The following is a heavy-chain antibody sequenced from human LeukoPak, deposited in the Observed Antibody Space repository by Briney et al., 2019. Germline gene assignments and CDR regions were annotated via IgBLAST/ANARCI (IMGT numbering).Heavy chain of an antibody. D-gene: IGHD5-18*01. Sequence: PSETLSLTCTVSGGSIISSSYYWGWIRQPPGKGLEGSGSIYYSGNTDYNPSLKSRFTISVETYKNQFSLKLSSVTAADTAVYYCAMNSYGLAFDYWGQGTLVTVSS. J-gene: IGHJ4*02. V-gene: IGHV4-39*07. CDR2: IYYSGNT. CDR3: AMNSYGLAFDY. CDR1: GGSIISSSYY.